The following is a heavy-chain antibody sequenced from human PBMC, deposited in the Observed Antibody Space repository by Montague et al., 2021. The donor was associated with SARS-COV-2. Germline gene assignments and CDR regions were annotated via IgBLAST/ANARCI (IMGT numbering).Heavy chain of an antibody. Sequence: SETLSLTCAVYGGSLSGYYWSWIRQSPGEGLEWIAEISHSGSTSYNPSLKSRVTISVDTSKNQFSLKLSSATAADTAVYYCVRVPYRLLFVPRYYGMDVWGQGTTVTVSS. V-gene: IGHV4-34*01. J-gene: IGHJ6*02. CDR3: VRVPYRLLFVPRYYGMDV. D-gene: IGHD2-2*01. CDR1: GGSLSGYY. CDR2: ISHSGST.